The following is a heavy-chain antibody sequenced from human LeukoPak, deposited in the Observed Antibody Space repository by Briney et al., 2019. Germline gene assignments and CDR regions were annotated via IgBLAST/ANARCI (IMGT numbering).Heavy chain of an antibody. Sequence: ASVKVSCKASGYTFTSYDINWVRQATGQGLEWMGWMNPNSGNTGYAQKFQGRVTMTRNTSISTAYMELSSLRSEETAVYYCARGLFYDSSGYTNLNYWGQGTLVTVSS. CDR2: MNPNSGNT. CDR3: ARGLFYDSSGYTNLNY. D-gene: IGHD3-22*01. V-gene: IGHV1-8*02. J-gene: IGHJ4*02. CDR1: GYTFTSYD.